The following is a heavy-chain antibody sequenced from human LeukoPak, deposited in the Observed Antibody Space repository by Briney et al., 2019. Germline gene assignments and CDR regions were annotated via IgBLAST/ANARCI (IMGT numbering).Heavy chain of an antibody. Sequence: SETLSLTCTVSGGSISSYYWTWIRQPAGKGLEWIGRIYTNGSTNYNPSLKSRVTMSLDTSNNQFSLKLRSVTAADTAVYYCARGTIVPTVGIYYFDYWGQGTLVTVFS. CDR3: ARGTIVPTVGIYYFDY. D-gene: IGHD2-2*01. CDR1: GGSISSYY. V-gene: IGHV4-4*07. CDR2: IYTNGST. J-gene: IGHJ4*02.